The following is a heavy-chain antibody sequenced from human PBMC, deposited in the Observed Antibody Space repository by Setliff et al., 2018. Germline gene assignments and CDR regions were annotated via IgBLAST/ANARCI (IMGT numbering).Heavy chain of an antibody. CDR3: ARGSTGAYDP. Sequence: SETLSLTCAVSGGSISSGSYYWSWIRQPAGKGLEWVGRLHTSGSTNYNPSLKGRVTISVDTSKNQFSLNLSSVTAADTAVYFCARGSTGAYDPWGQGTLVTVSS. D-gene: IGHD7-27*01. J-gene: IGHJ5*02. CDR1: GGSISSGSYY. V-gene: IGHV4-61*02. CDR2: LHTSGST.